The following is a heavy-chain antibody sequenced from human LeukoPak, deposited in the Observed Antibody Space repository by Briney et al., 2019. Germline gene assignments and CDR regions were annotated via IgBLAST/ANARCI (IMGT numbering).Heavy chain of an antibody. J-gene: IGHJ4*02. V-gene: IGHV1-69*05. D-gene: IGHD6-6*01. CDR3: AREGAALGNFDY. Sequence: SVKVPCKASGGTFSSYAISWVRQATGQGLEWMGGIIPIFGTANYAQKFQGRVTITTDESTSTAYTELSSLRSEDTAVYYCAREGAALGNFDYWGQGTLVTVSS. CDR1: GGTFSSYA. CDR2: IIPIFGTA.